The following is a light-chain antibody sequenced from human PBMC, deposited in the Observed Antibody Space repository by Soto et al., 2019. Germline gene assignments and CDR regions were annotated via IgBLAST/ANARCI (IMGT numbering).Light chain of an antibody. CDR3: QQSYSTPIT. J-gene: IGKJ5*01. CDR2: AAS. Sequence: DIQMTQSPSSLSASVGDRGAITCRASQTIDVYLNWYLQKPGRAPQLLIYAASSLQSGVPSRFSGSGSGTDFTLTINSLHPEDFATYYCQQSYSTPITFGQGTRLEIK. V-gene: IGKV1-39*01. CDR1: QTIDVY.